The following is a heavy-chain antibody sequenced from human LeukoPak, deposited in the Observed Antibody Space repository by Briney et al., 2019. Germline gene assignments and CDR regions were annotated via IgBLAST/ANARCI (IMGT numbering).Heavy chain of an antibody. CDR2: MNPNSGNT. CDR1: GYTFTSYD. D-gene: IGHD3-10*01. V-gene: IGHV1-8*01. CDR3: ARYYYGSESMDV. Sequence: GASVKVSCKATGYTFTSYDINWVRQATGQGLEWMGWMNPNSGNTGYAQKFQGRVTMTRNTSISAAYMELSSLRSEGTAVHYCARYYYGSESMDVWGQGTTVTVSS. J-gene: IGHJ6*02.